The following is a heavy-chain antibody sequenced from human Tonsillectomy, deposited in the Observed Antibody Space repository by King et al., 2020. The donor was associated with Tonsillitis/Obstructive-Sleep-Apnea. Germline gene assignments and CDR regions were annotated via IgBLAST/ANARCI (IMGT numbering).Heavy chain of an antibody. CDR1: GYTFSKYW. D-gene: IGHD6-13*01. CDR2: IYPDDSET. CDR3: ARLRGEYSRSWWPLGDCYFDL. J-gene: IGHJ2*01. V-gene: IGHV5-51*03. Sequence: QLVQSGAEVKKPGASLKISCKASGYTFSKYWIGWVRQMPGKGLEWMGIIYPDDSETKYSPSFQGQVTISVDKSINTAFVQWSSLKASDTAMYYCARLRGEYSRSWWPLGDCYFDLWGRGTLVTVSP.